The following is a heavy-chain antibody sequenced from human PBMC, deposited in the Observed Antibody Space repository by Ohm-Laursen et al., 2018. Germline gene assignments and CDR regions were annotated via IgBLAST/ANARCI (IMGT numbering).Heavy chain of an antibody. CDR3: ARDLIAYCPTTSCDNFGMDV. Sequence: SDTLSLTCTVSGDSINSSYWSWIRQPPGKGLEWIGFISNSGNTNYNPSLKSRVTISVDTSKNQFSLKLTSVTAADTAVYYCARDLIAYCPTTSCDNFGMDVWGQGTTVTVSS. CDR2: ISNSGNT. D-gene: IGHD2-2*01. V-gene: IGHV4-59*01. CDR1: GDSINSSY. J-gene: IGHJ6*02.